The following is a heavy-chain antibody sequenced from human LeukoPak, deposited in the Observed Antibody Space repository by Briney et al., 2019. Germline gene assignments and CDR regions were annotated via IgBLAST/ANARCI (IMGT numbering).Heavy chain of an antibody. J-gene: IGHJ6*03. V-gene: IGHV4-39*07. D-gene: IGHD5-18*01. CDR3: ARLTMDTAMVPYMDV. CDR1: GGSISSSSYY. Sequence: SETLSLTCTVSGGSISSSSYYWGWIRQPPGKGLEWIGSIYYSGSTYYNPSLKSRVTISVDTSKNQFSLKLSSVTAADTAVYYCARLTMDTAMVPYMDVWGKGTTVTVSS. CDR2: IYYSGST.